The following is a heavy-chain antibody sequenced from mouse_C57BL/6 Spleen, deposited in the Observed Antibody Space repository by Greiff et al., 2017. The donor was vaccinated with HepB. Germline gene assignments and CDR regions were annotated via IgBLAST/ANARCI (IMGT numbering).Heavy chain of an antibody. D-gene: IGHD2-5*01. CDR3: ARSYYSNLYYAMDY. J-gene: IGHJ4*01. CDR2: INPSSGYT. Sequence: VQRVESGAELAKPGASVKLSCKASGYTFTSYWMHWVKQRPAQGLEWIGYINPSSGYTKYNQKFKDKATLTADKSSSTAYMQLSSLTYEDSAVYYCARSYYSNLYYAMDYWGQGTSVTVSS. CDR1: GYTFTSYW. V-gene: IGHV1-7*01.